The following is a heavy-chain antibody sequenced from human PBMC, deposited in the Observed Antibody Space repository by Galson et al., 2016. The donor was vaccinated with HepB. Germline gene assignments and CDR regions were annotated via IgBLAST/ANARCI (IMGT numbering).Heavy chain of an antibody. CDR2: ISGSGGTT. J-gene: IGHJ4*01. CDR3: VKVFDYLNGWIDQ. CDR1: GFTYRNYA. D-gene: IGHD6-19*01. Sequence: SLRLSCAASGFTYRNYAMSWVRQAPGKGLEWVSVISGSGGTTFYGDFVKGRFSISRDNSQNTLDLQMNSLTPEDTAIYYCVKVFDYLNGWIDQWGHGTLVTVSS. V-gene: IGHV3-23*01.